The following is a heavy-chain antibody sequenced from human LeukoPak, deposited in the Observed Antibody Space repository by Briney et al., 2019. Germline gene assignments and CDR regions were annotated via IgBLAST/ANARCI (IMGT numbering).Heavy chain of an antibody. V-gene: IGHV3-30*18. CDR2: ISYDGSNK. CDR1: GFTFNNYG. D-gene: IGHD3-22*01. J-gene: IGHJ4*02. CDR3: AKGPSKSSGYYHGGYFDY. Sequence: PGGSLRLSCAASGFTFNNYGMHWVRQAPGKGLEWVAVISYDGSNKYYADSVKGRFTISRDNSKSTLYLQMNSLRAEDTAVYYCAKGPSKSSGYYHGGYFDYWGQGTLVTVSS.